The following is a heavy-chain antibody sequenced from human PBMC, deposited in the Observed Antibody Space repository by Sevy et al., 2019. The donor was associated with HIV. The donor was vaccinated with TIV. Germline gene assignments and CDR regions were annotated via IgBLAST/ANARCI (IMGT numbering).Heavy chain of an antibody. J-gene: IGHJ4*02. V-gene: IGHV3-21*01. CDR2: ISSSSSYI. D-gene: IGHD3-22*01. CDR3: ATPYYYDSSGYYSFDY. Sequence: GGSLRLSCAASGFTFSSYSMNWVRQAPGKGLEWVSSISSSSSYIYYADSVKGRFTISRDNAKNSLYLQMNSLRAEDTAVYYCATPYYYDSSGYYSFDYWGQGTLVTVSS. CDR1: GFTFSSYS.